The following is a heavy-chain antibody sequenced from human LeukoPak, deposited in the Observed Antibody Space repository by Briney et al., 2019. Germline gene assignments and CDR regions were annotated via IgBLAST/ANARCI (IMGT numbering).Heavy chain of an antibody. CDR3: AREDYGGNHPYWYFDL. J-gene: IGHJ2*01. V-gene: IGHV3-48*02. Sequence: GWSRRLSCAAPGFTFSSYSMNWVRQAPGKRLEWVSYISSSSSTIYYADSVKGRFTISRDNAKNSLYLQMNSLRDEDTAVYYCAREDYGGNHPYWYFDLWGRGTLVTVSS. CDR1: GFTFSSYS. D-gene: IGHD4-23*01. CDR2: ISSSSSTI.